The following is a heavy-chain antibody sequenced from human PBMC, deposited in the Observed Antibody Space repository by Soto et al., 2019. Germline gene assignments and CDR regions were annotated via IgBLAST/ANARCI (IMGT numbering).Heavy chain of an antibody. Sequence: GGSLRLSCSGSGFTFSSYAMHWVRQAPGKGLEYVSGISSNGGSTYYADSVTGRFTISRDNSKNTLYLQMSSLTADDTAVYYCAKDRTSRTRAFDYWGQGALVTVSS. V-gene: IGHV3-64D*08. CDR3: AKDRTSRTRAFDY. J-gene: IGHJ4*02. CDR1: GFTFSSYA. CDR2: ISSNGGST.